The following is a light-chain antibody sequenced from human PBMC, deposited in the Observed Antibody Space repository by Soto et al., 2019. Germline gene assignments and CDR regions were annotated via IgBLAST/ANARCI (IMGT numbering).Light chain of an antibody. Sequence: SYELTQPPSVSVSPGQTASITCSGDKLGDKYACWFQQKPGQSPVLVIYQDSKRPSGIPERFSGSNSGNTATLTISGTQGMDEADYYCQTWDSSTVVFGGGTKLTV. CDR3: QTWDSSTVV. CDR2: QDS. CDR1: KLGDKY. V-gene: IGLV3-1*01. J-gene: IGLJ2*01.